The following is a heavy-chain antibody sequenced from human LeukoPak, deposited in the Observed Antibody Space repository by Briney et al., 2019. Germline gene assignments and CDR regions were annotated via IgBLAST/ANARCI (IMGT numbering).Heavy chain of an antibody. CDR3: ARGRTPAGPGAFDI. V-gene: IGHV4-34*01. CDR1: GGSFSGYY. D-gene: IGHD2-2*01. CDR2: INHSGST. Sequence: SETLSLTCAVYGGSFSGYYWSWIRQPTGKGLEWIGEINHSGSTNYNPSLKSRVTISVDTSKNQFSLKLSSVTAADTAVYYCARGRTPAGPGAFDIWGQGTMVTVSS. J-gene: IGHJ3*02.